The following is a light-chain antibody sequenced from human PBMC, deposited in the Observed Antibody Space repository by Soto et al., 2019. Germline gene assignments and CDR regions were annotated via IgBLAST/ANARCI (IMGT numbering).Light chain of an antibody. CDR2: GAS. Sequence: EMVMTQSPATLSVSPGDRATLSCRASQSVSSSLAWYQQKPGQAPRLLIYGASTRATGIPARFSGSGSGTEFTLTISSPQSEDFAVYYCQQYNNWPLTFGGGTKVDIK. J-gene: IGKJ4*01. V-gene: IGKV3D-15*01. CDR3: QQYNNWPLT. CDR1: QSVSSS.